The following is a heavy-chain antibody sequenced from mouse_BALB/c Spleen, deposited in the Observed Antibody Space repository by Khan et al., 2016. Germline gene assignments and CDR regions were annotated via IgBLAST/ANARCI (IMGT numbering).Heavy chain of an antibody. D-gene: IGHD1-1*01. CDR2: INPNTGYT. CDR3: ARWSYYYGSSYGWFAY. J-gene: IGHJ3*01. CDR1: DYTFTDYW. V-gene: IGHV1-7*01. Sequence: QVQLKQSGAELAKPGASVKMSCKASDYTFTDYWMHWVKQRPGQGLEWIGYINPNTGYTEYNQKFKDKATLTADKSSSTAYMQLSSLTSEDSAVYYCARWSYYYGSSYGWFAYWGQGTLVTVSA.